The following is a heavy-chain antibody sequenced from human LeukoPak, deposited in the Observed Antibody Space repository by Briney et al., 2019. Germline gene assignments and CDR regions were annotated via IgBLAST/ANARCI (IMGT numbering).Heavy chain of an antibody. Sequence: SVKVSCKASGDTFSTYAISWVRQAPGQGLEWMGGIIPVYGTPNYAQKFQGRVTIIADQSTSTAYMELSSLRFEDTAVYYCARTRWYYHDSNGYMTYFDYWGQGTLVTVSS. D-gene: IGHD3-22*01. CDR2: IIPVYGTP. V-gene: IGHV1-69*13. J-gene: IGHJ4*02. CDR1: GDTFSTYA. CDR3: ARTRWYYHDSNGYMTYFDY.